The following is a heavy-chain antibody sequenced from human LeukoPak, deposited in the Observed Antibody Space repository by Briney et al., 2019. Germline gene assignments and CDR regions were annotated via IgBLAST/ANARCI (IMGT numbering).Heavy chain of an antibody. V-gene: IGHV4-39*01. Sequence: SGTLSLTCTVSGGSISSSTYYWVWIRQPPGKGLEWIATIYYSGSTYYNPSLKSRVAISVDTSNNQFSLTLSSVTAADTAMYYCARHSDYVGDSSLDTDAFDVWGRGTMVTVSS. CDR2: IYYSGST. D-gene: IGHD4-23*01. CDR1: GGSISSSTYY. J-gene: IGHJ3*01. CDR3: ARHSDYVGDSSLDTDAFDV.